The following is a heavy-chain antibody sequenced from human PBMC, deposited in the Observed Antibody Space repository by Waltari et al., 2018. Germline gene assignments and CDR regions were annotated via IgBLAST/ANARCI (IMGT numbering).Heavy chain of an antibody. Sequence: QVQLQESGPGLVKPSETLSLTCAVSGSSISSGYYWGRIRQPPGKGLEWIGRIYHSWSTYYNPSLKSRVTISVDTSKNQFSLKLSSVTAADTAVYYCARRPEYSSFDYWGQGTLVTVSS. D-gene: IGHD6-6*01. J-gene: IGHJ4*02. CDR1: GSSISSGYY. V-gene: IGHV4-38-2*01. CDR2: IYHSWST. CDR3: ARRPEYSSFDY.